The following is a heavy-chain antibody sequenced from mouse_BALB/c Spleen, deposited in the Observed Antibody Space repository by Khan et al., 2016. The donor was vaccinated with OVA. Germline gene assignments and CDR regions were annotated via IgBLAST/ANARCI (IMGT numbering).Heavy chain of an antibody. CDR2: ISGDSSTI. V-gene: IGHV5-17*02. CDR3: ATSYYYVYYFDY. CDR1: GFTFSSYG. D-gene: IGHD1-1*01. Sequence: EVKVVESGGGLVQPGGSRKLSCAASGFTFSSYGMHWVRQAPEKGLEWVAYISGDSSTIYYADTVKGRFTISRDNPKNTLFLQMTSLMSEDTAMYYCATSYYYVYYFDYWGPGTTLTVSS. J-gene: IGHJ2*01.